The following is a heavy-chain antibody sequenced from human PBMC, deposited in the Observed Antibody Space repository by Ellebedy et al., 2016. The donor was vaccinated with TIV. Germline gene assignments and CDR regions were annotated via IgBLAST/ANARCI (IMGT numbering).Heavy chain of an antibody. Sequence: GESLKISCAASGFTFSSYSMNWVRQAPGKGLEWVSSISSSSSYIYYADSVKGRFTISRDNAKNSLYLQMNSLRAEDTAVYYCAREYQQQLVRFDPWGQGTLVTVSS. J-gene: IGHJ5*02. CDR1: GFTFSSYS. CDR2: ISSSSSYI. D-gene: IGHD6-13*01. V-gene: IGHV3-21*01. CDR3: AREYQQQLVRFDP.